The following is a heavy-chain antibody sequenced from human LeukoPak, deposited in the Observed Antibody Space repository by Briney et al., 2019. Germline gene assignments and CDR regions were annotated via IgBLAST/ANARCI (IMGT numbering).Heavy chain of an antibody. D-gene: IGHD5-18*01. V-gene: IGHV4-30-4*01. CDR1: GGSISSSSYY. CDR3: ARGDAGVDTAMVSVDAFDI. Sequence: KTSETLSLTCTVSGGSISSSSYYWNWIRQPPGEGLEWIGYIYSSGSTYFNSSLKSRLTISLDTSKNQFSLKLSSVTAADTAVYYCARGDAGVDTAMVSVDAFDIWGQGTMVTVSA. CDR2: IYSSGST. J-gene: IGHJ3*02.